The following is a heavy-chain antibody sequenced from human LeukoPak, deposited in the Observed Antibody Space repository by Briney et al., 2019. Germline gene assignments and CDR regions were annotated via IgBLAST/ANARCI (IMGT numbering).Heavy chain of an antibody. V-gene: IGHV4-59*01. J-gene: IGHJ6*03. D-gene: IGHD6-13*01. CDR1: GGSINSYY. CDR3: ARKGIAAAGTFQYYYYYYMDV. Sequence: PSETLSLTCTVSGGSINSYYWSWIRQPPGKGPEWIGHIYYSGSTNYNPSLKSRVTISVDTSKNQFSLKLSSVTAADTAVYYCARKGIAAAGTFQYYYYYYMDVWGKGTTVTVSS. CDR2: IYYSGST.